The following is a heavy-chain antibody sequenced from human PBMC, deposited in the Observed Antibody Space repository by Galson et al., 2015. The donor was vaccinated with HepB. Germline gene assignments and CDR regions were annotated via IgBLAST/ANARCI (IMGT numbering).Heavy chain of an antibody. J-gene: IGHJ5*02. CDR1: GFTFDDFA. D-gene: IGHD3-10*02. V-gene: IGHV3-9*01. CDR3: AKDFLSSSMGFSS. CDR2: ISWSSGDI. Sequence: SLRLSCAASGFTFDDFAMHWVRQAPGKGLEWVSGISWSSGDIGYVDSVKGRFTISRDNAKNSLYLQMNSLRPEDTALYYCAKDFLSSSMGFSSWGQGTLVTVSP.